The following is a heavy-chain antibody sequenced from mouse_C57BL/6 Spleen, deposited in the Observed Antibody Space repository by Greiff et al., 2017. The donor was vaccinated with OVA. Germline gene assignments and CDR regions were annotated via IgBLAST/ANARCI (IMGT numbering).Heavy chain of an antibody. D-gene: IGHD2-2*01. CDR2: IRNKANGYTT. Sequence: EVKLVESGGGLVQPGGSLSLSCAASGFTFTDYYMSWVRQPPGKALEWLGFIRNKANGYTTDYSASVKGRFTISRDDSQSILYLRMHALRAEDSATYYCARYSYGYLAYWGQGTLVTVSA. J-gene: IGHJ3*01. CDR1: GFTFTDYY. CDR3: ARYSYGYLAY. V-gene: IGHV7-3*01.